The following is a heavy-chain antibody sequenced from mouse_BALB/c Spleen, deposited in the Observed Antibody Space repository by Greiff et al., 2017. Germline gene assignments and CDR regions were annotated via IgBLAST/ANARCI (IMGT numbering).Heavy chain of an antibody. D-gene: IGHD1-1*01. V-gene: IGHV3-1*02. CDR2: IHYSGST. Sequence: VQLKESGPDLVKPSQSLSLTCTVTGYSITSGYSWHWIRQFPGNKLEWMGYIHYSGSTNYNPSLKSRISITRDTSKNQFFLQLNSVTTEDTATYYGAGDYYGSSRFAYWGQGTLVTVSA. CDR1: GYSITSGYS. J-gene: IGHJ3*01. CDR3: AGDYYGSSRFAY.